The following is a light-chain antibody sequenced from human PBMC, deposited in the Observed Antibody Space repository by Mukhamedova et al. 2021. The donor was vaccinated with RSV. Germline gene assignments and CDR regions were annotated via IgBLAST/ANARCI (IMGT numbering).Light chain of an antibody. CDR2: KAS. CDR1: QSISSW. Sequence: SQSISSWLAWYQQKPGKAPKPLIFKASSLESGVPSRFSGSGSGIEFTITISSLQPDDFATYYCQQYNSYSWTFGQGTKVEIK. CDR3: QQYNSYSWT. J-gene: IGKJ1*01. V-gene: IGKV1-5*03.